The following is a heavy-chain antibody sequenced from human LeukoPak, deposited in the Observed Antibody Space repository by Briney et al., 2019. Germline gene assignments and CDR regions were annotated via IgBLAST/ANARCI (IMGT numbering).Heavy chain of an antibody. CDR2: IYYSGGT. CDR1: GGSISSYY. V-gene: IGHV4-59*08. J-gene: IGHJ4*02. CDR3: ARSRAYYGSGSYLDY. Sequence: PSETLSLTCTVSGGSISSYYWSWIRQPPGKGLEWVGYIYYSGGTKYNPPLKSRVTISVDTPKNQFSPKLRSVTAAATAVYYCARSRAYYGSGSYLDYWGQGTLVTVSS. D-gene: IGHD3-10*01.